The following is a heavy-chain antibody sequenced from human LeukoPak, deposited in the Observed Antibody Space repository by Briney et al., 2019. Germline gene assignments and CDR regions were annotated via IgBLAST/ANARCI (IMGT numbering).Heavy chain of an antibody. Sequence: TGGSLRLSCAASGFTFSSYGMHWVRQAPGKGLEWVAVISYDGSNKYYADSVKGRFTISRDNSKNTLYLQMNSLRAEDSAVYHCARGGPFTGPTSTPRASDYWGQGILVTVSS. D-gene: IGHD1-7*01. J-gene: IGHJ4*02. CDR2: ISYDGSNK. CDR1: GFTFSSYG. V-gene: IGHV3-30*03. CDR3: ARGGPFTGPTSTPRASDY.